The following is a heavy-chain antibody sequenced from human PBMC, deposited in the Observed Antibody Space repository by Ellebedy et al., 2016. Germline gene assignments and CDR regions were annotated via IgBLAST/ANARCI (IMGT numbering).Heavy chain of an antibody. D-gene: IGHD2-2*01. CDR3: AKDQGVVVPAAMDYYYGMDV. J-gene: IGHJ6*02. CDR2: ISYDGSNK. V-gene: IGHV3-30*18. Sequence: GGSLRLXXAASGFTFSSYGMHWVRQAPGKGLEWVAVISYDGSNKYYADSVKGRFTISRDNSKNTLYLQVNSLRAEDTAVYYCAKDQGVVVPAAMDYYYGMDVWGQGTTVTVSS. CDR1: GFTFSSYG.